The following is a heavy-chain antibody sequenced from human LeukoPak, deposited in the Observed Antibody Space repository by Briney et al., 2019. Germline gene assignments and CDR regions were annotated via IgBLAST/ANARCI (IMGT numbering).Heavy chain of an antibody. V-gene: IGHV4-34*01. CDR2: INHSGST. D-gene: IGHD3-22*01. CDR3: ARGRGYSSGYLRFDP. Sequence: SETLSLTCAVYGGSFSGYYWSWIRQPPGKGLEWIGEINHSGSTYYNPSLKSRVTTSVDTSKNQFSLKLSSVTAADTAVYYCARGRGYSSGYLRFDPWGQGTLVTVSS. J-gene: IGHJ5*02. CDR1: GGSFSGYY.